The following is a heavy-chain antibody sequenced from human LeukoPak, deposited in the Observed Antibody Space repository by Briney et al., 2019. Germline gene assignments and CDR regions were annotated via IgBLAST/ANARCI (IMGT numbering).Heavy chain of an antibody. CDR3: AREALSWQLVPYYYYGMDV. Sequence: ASEKVSCKASGYTFTSYGISWVRQAPGQGLEWMGWISAYNGNTNYAQKLQGRVTMTTDTSTSTAYMELRSLRSDDTAVYYCAREALSWQLVPYYYYGMDVWGQGTTVTVSS. CDR1: GYTFTSYG. V-gene: IGHV1-18*01. CDR2: ISAYNGNT. D-gene: IGHD6-13*01. J-gene: IGHJ6*02.